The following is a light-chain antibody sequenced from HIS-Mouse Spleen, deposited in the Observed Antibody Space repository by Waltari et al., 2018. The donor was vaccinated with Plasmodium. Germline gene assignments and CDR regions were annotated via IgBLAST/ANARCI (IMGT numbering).Light chain of an antibody. V-gene: IGKV3-11*01. CDR2: DAS. CDR3: QQRSNWPLT. CDR1: QSVSSY. Sequence: EIVLTQSPATLSLSPGERASQSVSSYLAWYQQKPGQAPRLLIYDASNRATGIPARFSGSGSETDFTLTISSLEPEDFAVYYCQQRSNWPLTFGGGTKVEIK. J-gene: IGKJ4*01.